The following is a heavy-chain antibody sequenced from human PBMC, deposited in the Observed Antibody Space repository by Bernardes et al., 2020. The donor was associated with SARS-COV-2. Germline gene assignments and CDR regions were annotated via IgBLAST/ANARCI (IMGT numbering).Heavy chain of an antibody. D-gene: IGHD2-15*01. J-gene: IGHJ4*02. Sequence: TLSLTCAVSGGSISSGGYSWSWIRQPPGKGLEWIGYIYHSGSTYYNPSLKSRVTISVDRSKNQFSLKLSSATAADTAVYYCARGVGVGDFDYWGQGTLVTVSS. CDR2: IYHSGST. V-gene: IGHV4-30-2*01. CDR1: GGSISSGGYS. CDR3: ARGVGVGDFDY.